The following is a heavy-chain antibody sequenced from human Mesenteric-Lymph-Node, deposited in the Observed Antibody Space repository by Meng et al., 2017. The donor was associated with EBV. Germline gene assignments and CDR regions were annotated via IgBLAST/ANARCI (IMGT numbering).Heavy chain of an antibody. J-gene: IGHJ4*02. Sequence: QLKLKGPGQGMAKPPPTLSLTCTGSGGSVNSGGYSWSWIRQSPEKGLEWIGYVHHSGLTYYNPSLETRVIISLERSKNQFSLKLTSVTAADTAVYYCAGGDYVNQFNYWGQGTLVTVSS. CDR1: GGSVNSGGYS. V-gene: IGHV4-30-2*06. CDR2: VHHSGLT. CDR3: AGGDYVNQFNY. D-gene: IGHD4-17*01.